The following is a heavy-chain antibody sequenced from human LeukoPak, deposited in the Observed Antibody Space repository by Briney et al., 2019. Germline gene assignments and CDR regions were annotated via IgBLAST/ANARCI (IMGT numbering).Heavy chain of an antibody. J-gene: IGHJ4*02. D-gene: IGHD2-2*01. CDR3: ARTTIGYCSSTSCGDY. CDR2: MNPNSGNT. Sequence: GASVKVSCKASGYTFTSYDINWVRQATGQGLEWMRWMNPNSGNTGYAQKFQGRVTMTRNTSISTAYMELSSLRSEDTAVYYCARTTIGYCSSTSCGDYWGQGTLVTVSS. V-gene: IGHV1-8*01. CDR1: GYTFTSYD.